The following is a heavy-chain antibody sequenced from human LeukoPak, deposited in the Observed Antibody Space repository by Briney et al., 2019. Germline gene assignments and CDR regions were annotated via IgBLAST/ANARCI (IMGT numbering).Heavy chain of an antibody. J-gene: IGHJ4*02. CDR1: GGSISSYY. Sequence: PSETLSLTCTVSGGSISSYYWSWIRQPPGKGLEWIGYIYYSGSTNYNPSLKSRVTISVDTSKNQFSLKLSSVTAADTAVYYCAVGPLVGATTYWGQGTLVTVSS. D-gene: IGHD1-26*01. V-gene: IGHV4-59*01. CDR3: AVGPLVGATTY. CDR2: IYYSGST.